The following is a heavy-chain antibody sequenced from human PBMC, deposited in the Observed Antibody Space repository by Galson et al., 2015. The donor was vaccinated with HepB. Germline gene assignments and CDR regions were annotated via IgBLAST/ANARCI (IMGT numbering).Heavy chain of an antibody. CDR3: ARDAGGVDGFDY. Sequence: SVKVSCKASGYTFSGYYMHWARQAPGQGLEWMGWINPNSGGTNYAQKFQGRVTMTRDTSISTAYMELSRLRSDDTAVYYCARDAGGVDGFDYWGQGTLVTVSS. V-gene: IGHV1-2*02. J-gene: IGHJ4*02. CDR1: GYTFSGYY. CDR2: INPNSGGT. D-gene: IGHD3-16*01.